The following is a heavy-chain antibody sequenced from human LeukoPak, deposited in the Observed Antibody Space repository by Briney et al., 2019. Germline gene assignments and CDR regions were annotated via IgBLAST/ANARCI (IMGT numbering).Heavy chain of an antibody. CDR2: ISSSSSYI. D-gene: IGHD4-17*01. CDR3: ARAQGGYGDYTGYYYGMDV. J-gene: IGHJ6*02. CDR1: GFTFSSYS. V-gene: IGHV3-21*01. Sequence: GGSLSLSCAASGFTFSSYSMSWVRQAPGKGLEWVSSISSSSSYIYYADSVKGRFTISRDNAKNSLYLQMNSLRAEDTAVYYCARAQGGYGDYTGYYYGMDVWGQGTTVTVSS.